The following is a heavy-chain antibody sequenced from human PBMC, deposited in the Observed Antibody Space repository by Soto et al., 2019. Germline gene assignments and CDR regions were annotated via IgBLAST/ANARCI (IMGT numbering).Heavy chain of an antibody. D-gene: IGHD3-22*01. Sequence: SETLSLTCTVSGGSISSGDYYWGWIRQPPGKGLEWIGYIYYSGSTYYNPSLKSRITISVDTSKNQFSLKLSSVTAADTAVYYCARDRGDSSGLDYWGQGTLVTVSS. V-gene: IGHV4-30-4*01. CDR3: ARDRGDSSGLDY. CDR1: GGSISSGDYY. J-gene: IGHJ4*02. CDR2: IYYSGST.